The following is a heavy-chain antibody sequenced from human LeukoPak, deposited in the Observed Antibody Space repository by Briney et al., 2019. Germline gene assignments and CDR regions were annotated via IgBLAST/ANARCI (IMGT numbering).Heavy chain of an antibody. V-gene: IGHV1-2*02. CDR3: ANLVVVPAARENDY. CDR2: INPNSGGT. Sequence: GASVKVSCKASGYTFTGYYMHWVRQAPGQGLEWMGWINPNSGGTNYAQKFQGRVTMTRDTSISTAYMELSRLRSDDTAVYYCANLVVVPAARENDYWGQGTLVTVSS. J-gene: IGHJ4*02. D-gene: IGHD2-2*01. CDR1: GYTFTGYY.